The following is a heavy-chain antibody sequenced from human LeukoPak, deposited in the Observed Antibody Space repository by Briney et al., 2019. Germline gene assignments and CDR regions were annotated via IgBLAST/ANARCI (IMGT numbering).Heavy chain of an antibody. D-gene: IGHD5-24*01. CDR2: IKQDGSEK. V-gene: IGHV3-7*01. Sequence: GGSLRLSCAASGFTFKDYWMSWVRQAPGKGLEWVANIKQDGSEKYHVDSVKGRFTISRDNAKNSLYLQMNSLGAEDTAVYYCAREMATIKNDYWGQGTLVTVSS. CDR3: AREMATIKNDY. J-gene: IGHJ4*02. CDR1: GFTFKDYW.